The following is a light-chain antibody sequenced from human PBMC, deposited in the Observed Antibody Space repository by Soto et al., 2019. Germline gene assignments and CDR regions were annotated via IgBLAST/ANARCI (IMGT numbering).Light chain of an antibody. Sequence: IVLTQSPPTLSLSPGERATLSCRASQTVSRYLAWYQQKPGQSPRLLIYDASKRATGIPARFSGSGSGTDFTPTISSLEPEDFAVYYCQQSSDLPTFGGGTKVDIK. J-gene: IGKJ4*01. V-gene: IGKV3-11*01. CDR3: QQSSDLPT. CDR1: QTVSRY. CDR2: DAS.